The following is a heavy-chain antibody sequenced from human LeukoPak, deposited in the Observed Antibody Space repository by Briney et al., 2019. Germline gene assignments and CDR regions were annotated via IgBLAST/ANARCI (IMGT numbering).Heavy chain of an antibody. Sequence: GGSLRLSCGASGFTFISYAIHWVRQAPGKGLEWVAAISYDGNNKYYAESVKGRFTISRDNSKNTLYLEMNSLRAEDTAVYYCAKDPRSGSYHNTYFDYWGQGTLVTVSS. J-gene: IGHJ4*02. V-gene: IGHV3-30*04. CDR3: AKDPRSGSYHNTYFDY. CDR1: GFTFISYA. D-gene: IGHD3-10*01. CDR2: ISYDGNNK.